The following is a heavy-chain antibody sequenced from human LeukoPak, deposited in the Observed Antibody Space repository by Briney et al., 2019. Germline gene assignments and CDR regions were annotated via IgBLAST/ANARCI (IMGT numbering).Heavy chain of an antibody. J-gene: IGHJ4*02. CDR1: GFTFSSYA. V-gene: IGHV3-23*01. CDR3: AKGLLWFRELPLDY. Sequence: GGSLRLSCAASGFTFSSYAMSWVRQAPGKGLEWVSAISGSGGSTYYADSVKGRFTIPRDNSKNTLYLQMNSLRAEDTAVYYCAKGLLWFRELPLDYWGQGTLVTVSS. CDR2: ISGSGGST. D-gene: IGHD3-10*01.